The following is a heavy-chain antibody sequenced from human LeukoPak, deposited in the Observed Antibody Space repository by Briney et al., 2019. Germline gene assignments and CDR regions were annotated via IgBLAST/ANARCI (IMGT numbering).Heavy chain of an antibody. V-gene: IGHV4-39*07. CDR2: IYCSGST. CDR3: ARGPYYDFWSGYYSYNWFDP. Sequence: PSETLSLTCTVSGGSISSSSYYWGWIRQPPGKGLEWIGSIYCSGSTYYNPSLKSRVTISVDTSKNQFSLKLSSVTAADTAVYYCARGPYYDFWSGYYSYNWFDPWGQGTLVTVSS. J-gene: IGHJ5*02. D-gene: IGHD3-3*01. CDR1: GGSISSSSYY.